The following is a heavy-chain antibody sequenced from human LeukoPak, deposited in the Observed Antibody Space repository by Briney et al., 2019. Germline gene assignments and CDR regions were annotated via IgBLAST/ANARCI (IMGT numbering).Heavy chain of an antibody. V-gene: IGHV3-48*03. D-gene: IGHD2-15*01. J-gene: IGHJ5*02. Sequence: GGSLRLSCAASGFTFSSYEMNWVRQAPGKGLEWVSYISSTTNIRYYADSAKGRFTISRDNAKNSLYLQMHSLRAEDTALYYCTRDVGFRFDPWGQGTLVTVSS. CDR3: TRDVGFRFDP. CDR1: GFTFSSYE. CDR2: ISSTTNIR.